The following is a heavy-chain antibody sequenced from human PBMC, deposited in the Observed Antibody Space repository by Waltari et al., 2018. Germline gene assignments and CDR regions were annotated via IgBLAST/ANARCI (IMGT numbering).Heavy chain of an antibody. CDR3: ARSDSSTYYYYYYGMDV. V-gene: IGHV1-69*02. Sequence: QVQLVQSGAEVKKPGSSVKVSCKASGGTFSSYTISWVRQAPGQGLEWMGRITPVLGIANYAQKFQGRVTITADKSTSTAYMGVSSLRSEDTAVYYWARSDSSTYYYYYYGMDVWGQGTTVTVSS. CDR2: ITPVLGIA. D-gene: IGHD6-6*01. CDR1: GGTFSSYT. J-gene: IGHJ6*02.